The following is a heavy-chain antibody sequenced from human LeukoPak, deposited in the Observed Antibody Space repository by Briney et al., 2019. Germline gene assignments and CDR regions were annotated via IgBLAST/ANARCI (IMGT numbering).Heavy chain of an antibody. J-gene: IGHJ6*02. Sequence: SVKVSCTASGGTFSSYAISWVRQAPGQGLEWMGGIIPIFGTANYAQKFQGRVTITADESTSTAYMELSSLRSEDTAVYYCAARDFTVTSLYYYYGMDVWGQGTTVTVSS. CDR3: AARDFTVTSLYYYYGMDV. D-gene: IGHD4-11*01. CDR2: IIPIFGTA. V-gene: IGHV1-69*13. CDR1: GGTFSSYA.